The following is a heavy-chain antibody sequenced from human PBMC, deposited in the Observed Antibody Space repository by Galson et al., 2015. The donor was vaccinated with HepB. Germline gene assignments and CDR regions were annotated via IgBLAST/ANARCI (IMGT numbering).Heavy chain of an antibody. V-gene: IGHV4-39*07. CDR2: IYYSGTS. J-gene: IGHJ3*02. CDR3: ARVFPYSSGTYYSIDAFDI. Sequence: ETLSLTCTVSGDSIGTNRYYWSWVRQPPGKGLEWIGSIYYSGTSYYNASLESRVTISVHTSKKEFSLKLSSVTAADTALYYCARVFPYSSGTYYSIDAFDIWGQGSTVTVSS. D-gene: IGHD3-10*01. CDR1: GDSIGTNRYY.